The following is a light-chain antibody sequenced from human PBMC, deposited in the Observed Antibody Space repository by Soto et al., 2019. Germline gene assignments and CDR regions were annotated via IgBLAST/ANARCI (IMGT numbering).Light chain of an antibody. J-gene: IGKJ1*01. CDR3: QQYGRSPWT. CDR2: GAA. CDR1: QSVSSSY. V-gene: IGKV3-20*01. Sequence: EIVLTQSPATLPLSPGERATLSCRASQSVSSSYLAWYQQKPGQAPRLLIYGAANRATGIPDRFSGSGSGTDFTLTISRLETEDFAVYYCQQYGRSPWTFAQGTKVAI.